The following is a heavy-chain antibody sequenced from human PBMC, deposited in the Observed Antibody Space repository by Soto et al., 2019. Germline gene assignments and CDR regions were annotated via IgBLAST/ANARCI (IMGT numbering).Heavy chain of an antibody. V-gene: IGHV3-30-3*01. J-gene: IGHJ6*02. CDR2: ISYDGSNK. CDR1: GFTFSSYA. Sequence: PGGSLRLSCAASGFTFSSYAMHWVRQAPGKGLEWVAVISYDGSNKYYADSVKGRFTISRDNSKNTLYLQMNSLRAEDTAVYYCARDHSQQLVLNYYYGMDVWGQGTTVTVSS. CDR3: ARDHSQQLVLNYYYGMDV. D-gene: IGHD6-13*01.